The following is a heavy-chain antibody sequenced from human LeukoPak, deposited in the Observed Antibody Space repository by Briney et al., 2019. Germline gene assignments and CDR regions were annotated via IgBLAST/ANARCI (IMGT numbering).Heavy chain of an antibody. CDR2: ISWDGGSR. V-gene: IGHV3-43*01. CDR1: GFTFDDYT. J-gene: IGHJ3*01. Sequence: PGGSLRLSCAASGFTFDDYTMHWVRQAPGKGLEWVSLISWDGGSRSYTDSVQGRFTISRDNSKNSLYLHMSSLRTEDTALYYCAKDLNYYDSSGAFDSWGQGTAVTVSS. CDR3: AKDLNYYDSSGAFDS. D-gene: IGHD3-22*01.